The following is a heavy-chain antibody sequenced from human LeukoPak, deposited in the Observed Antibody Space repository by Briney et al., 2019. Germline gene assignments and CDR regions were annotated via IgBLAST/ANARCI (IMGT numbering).Heavy chain of an antibody. V-gene: IGHV4-38-2*01. Sequence: SETLSLTCAVSGYSVSSGYYWGWIRQPPGKGLEWIGSIYHSGSTYYNPSLKSRVTISVDTSKNQFSLKLSPVTAADTAVYYCARGRGPAACGYWGQRTLVTVSS. CDR3: ARGRGPAACGY. D-gene: IGHD2-2*01. J-gene: IGHJ4*02. CDR1: GYSVSSGYY. CDR2: IYHSGST.